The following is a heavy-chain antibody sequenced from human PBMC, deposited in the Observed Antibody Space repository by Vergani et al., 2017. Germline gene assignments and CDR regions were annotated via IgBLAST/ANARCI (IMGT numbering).Heavy chain of an antibody. CDR2: IYYSGTT. CDR3: ARQKDYYMDV. V-gene: IGHV4-31*03. J-gene: IGHJ6*03. CDR1: GAYVGSGGYY. Sequence: QVQLQESGPGLVKTPQTLSLTCSVSGAYVGSGGYYWTWVRQRPGMGLDWIGYIYYSGTTYYTPYLESRLTIPLDTSKNHLSLKLTTVTDADTDVYYCARQKDYYMDVWGKGTMVTVSS.